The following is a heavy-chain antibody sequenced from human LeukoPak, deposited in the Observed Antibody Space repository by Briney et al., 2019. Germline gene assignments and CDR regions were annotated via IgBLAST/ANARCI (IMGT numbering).Heavy chain of an antibody. J-gene: IGHJ5*02. Sequence: PSETLSLTCAVYGGSFSGYYWSWIRQPPGKGLEWIGEINHSGSTNYNPSLKSRVTISVDTSKNQFSLKLSSVTAADTAVYYCAREGYSLYNWFDPWGQGTLVTVSS. CDR2: INHSGST. CDR1: GGSFSGYY. CDR3: AREGYSLYNWFDP. V-gene: IGHV4-34*01. D-gene: IGHD1-26*01.